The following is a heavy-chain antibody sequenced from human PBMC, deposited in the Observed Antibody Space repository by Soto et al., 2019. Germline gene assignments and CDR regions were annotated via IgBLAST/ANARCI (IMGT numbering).Heavy chain of an antibody. J-gene: IGHJ5*02. CDR3: ARHHRSATGAGCFDP. V-gene: IGHV5-10-1*01. CDR1: GYSFTTYW. CDR2: IDPSDSYT. D-gene: IGHD6-13*01. Sequence: PGESLKISCKTSGYSFTTYWITLVRQMPGKGLEWMGRIDPSDSYTNYSPSFQGHVSISADKSISTAYLQWSSLKASDSAMYYCARHHRSATGAGCFDPWGQGTPVTVSS.